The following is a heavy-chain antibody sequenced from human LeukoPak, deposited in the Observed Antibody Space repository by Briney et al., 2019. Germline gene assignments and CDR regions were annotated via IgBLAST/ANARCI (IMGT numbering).Heavy chain of an antibody. CDR2: ICTAGDT. V-gene: IGHV3-13*01. D-gene: IGHD5-24*01. Sequence: PGGSLRLSCAASGFTFSRYDMHWVRQATGKGLEWVSAICTAGDTYYPGSVMGRFTISRENAKNSLYLHMNSLRAGDMAVYYCARGRRYYDYWGQGTLVTVSS. CDR1: GFTFSRYD. CDR3: ARGRRYYDY. J-gene: IGHJ4*02.